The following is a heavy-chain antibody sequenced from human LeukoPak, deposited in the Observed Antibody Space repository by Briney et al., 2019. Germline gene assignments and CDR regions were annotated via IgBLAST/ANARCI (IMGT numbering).Heavy chain of an antibody. CDR2: IYAGDSDT. Sequence: GESLKISCKGSGYSFTSYWMGWVRQMPGKGLDWMGIIYAGDSDTRYSPSFQGQVTISVDKSISTAYLQWSSLQASDTDMYYCARAIGTSQFYFYYGMDVWGQGTTVTVSS. J-gene: IGHJ6*02. CDR3: ARAIGTSQFYFYYGMDV. D-gene: IGHD2-2*01. V-gene: IGHV5-51*01. CDR1: GYSFTSYW.